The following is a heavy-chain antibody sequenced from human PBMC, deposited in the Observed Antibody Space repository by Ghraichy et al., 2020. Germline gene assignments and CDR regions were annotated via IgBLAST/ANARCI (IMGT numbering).Heavy chain of an antibody. Sequence: SETLSLTCTVSGGSISSGGYYWSWIRQHPGKGLEWIGYIYYSGSTYYNPSLKSRVTISVDTSKNQFSLKLSSVTAADTAVYYCARVIRYCSSTSCYYYYYMDVWGKGTTVTVSS. J-gene: IGHJ6*03. CDR2: IYYSGST. V-gene: IGHV4-31*03. CDR3: ARVIRYCSSTSCYYYYYMDV. D-gene: IGHD2-2*01. CDR1: GGSISSGGYY.